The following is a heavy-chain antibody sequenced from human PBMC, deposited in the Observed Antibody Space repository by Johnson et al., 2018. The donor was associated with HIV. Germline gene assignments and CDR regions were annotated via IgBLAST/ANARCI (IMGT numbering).Heavy chain of an antibody. J-gene: IGHJ3*02. D-gene: IGHD1-20*01. CDR1: GFTFSSYW. V-gene: IGHV3-7*05. CDR2: INRDGSEK. CDR3: TRGIPNLPITGTRGFDI. Sequence: VQLVESAGGLVQPGGSLRLSCAASGFTFSSYWMSWVRQAPGEGLEWVANINRDGSEKYYVDSVKGRFTISSDNTNNSLYLQMNSLRAEDTAVYYCTRGIPNLPITGTRGFDIWGQGTMVTVSS.